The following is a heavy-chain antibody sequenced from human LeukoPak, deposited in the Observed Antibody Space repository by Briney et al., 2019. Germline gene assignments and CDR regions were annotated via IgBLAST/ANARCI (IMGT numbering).Heavy chain of an antibody. CDR1: GFTFNNVW. CDR2: IKSKTDGGTT. J-gene: IGHJ4*02. Sequence: GGSLRLSCAASGFTFNNVWMTWVRPAPGKGLEWVGRIKSKTDGGTTDYAAPVKGRFTLSRDDSKNTLYLQMNSLKTEDTAVYYCTTVFKSATTAIPGFDYWGQGSLVTVSS. CDR3: TTVFKSATTAIPGFDY. V-gene: IGHV3-15*01. D-gene: IGHD2-2*02.